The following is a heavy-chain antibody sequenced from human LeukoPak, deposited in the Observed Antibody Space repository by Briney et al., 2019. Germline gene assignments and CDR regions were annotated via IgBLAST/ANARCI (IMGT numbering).Heavy chain of an antibody. CDR3: ARGLGVAFHYSYFYLDF. CDR1: GYTFTAYD. CDR2: MNPSSGRT. J-gene: IGHJ6*03. V-gene: IGHV1-8*02. D-gene: IGHD3-3*01. Sequence: ASVKVSCKPYGYTFTAYDINWLRQAAGQGLEWMGWMNPSSGRTSYSQQIQGRVTMTGDTSIRTAYMELSGLKSEDTAVYYCARGLGVAFHYSYFYLDFWGKGTTVTVS.